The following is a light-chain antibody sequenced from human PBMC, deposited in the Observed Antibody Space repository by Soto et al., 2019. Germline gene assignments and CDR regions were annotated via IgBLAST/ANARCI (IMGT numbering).Light chain of an antibody. CDR3: QQSYSTPRT. Sequence: DIQMTQSPSTLSASVGDRVTITCRASQSISNWLAWHQQKPGKAPKLLIYKASTLDSGVPSRFSGSGSGTEFTLTISSLQPDDFATYYCQQSYSTPRTFGQGTKVDIK. CDR1: QSISNW. CDR2: KAS. J-gene: IGKJ1*01. V-gene: IGKV1-5*03.